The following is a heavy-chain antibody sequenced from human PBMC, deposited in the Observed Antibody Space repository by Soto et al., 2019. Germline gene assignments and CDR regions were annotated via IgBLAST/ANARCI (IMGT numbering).Heavy chain of an antibody. V-gene: IGHV3-30*03. D-gene: IGHD4-17*01. J-gene: IGHJ3*02. CDR1: GFTFSSYG. CDR2: ISYDGSNK. CDR3: ATPPAIYGDHRGYDAFDI. Sequence: QVQLVESGGGVVQPGRSLRLSCAASGFTFSSYGMHWVRQAPGKGLEWVAVISYDGSNKYYADSVKGRFTISRDNSKNTLYLQMNSLSAEDTAVHYCATPPAIYGDHRGYDAFDIWGQGTMVTVSS.